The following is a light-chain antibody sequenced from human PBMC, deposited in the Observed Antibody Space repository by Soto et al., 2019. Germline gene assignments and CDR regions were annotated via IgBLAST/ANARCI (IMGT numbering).Light chain of an antibody. CDR3: QQYNKWPLIT. V-gene: IGKV1-5*01. J-gene: IGKJ5*01. Sequence: DIQMTQSPSTLSAYVGDRVTITCRASQSISSWLAWYQQKPGKAPKPLIHDASSLESGVPSRFSGSGSGTEFTLTISSLQPDDFAIYYCQQYNKWPLITFGPGTRLEIK. CDR2: DAS. CDR1: QSISSW.